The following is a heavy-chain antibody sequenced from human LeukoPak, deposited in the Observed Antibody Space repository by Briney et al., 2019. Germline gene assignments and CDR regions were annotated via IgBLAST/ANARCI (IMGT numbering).Heavy chain of an antibody. CDR1: GFTFGDYA. CDR3: TRVSYSSSWYDTFDV. CDR2: IRTKSYGATT. Sequence: PGGPLRLSCTTSGFTFGDYAMSWFRQAPGKGLEWVGFIRTKSYGATTDYAASVKGRFTISRDDSKSIAYLQMNGLKTEDTAVYYCTRVSYSSSWYDTFDVWGQGTMVTVYS. V-gene: IGHV3-49*03. D-gene: IGHD6-13*01. J-gene: IGHJ3*01.